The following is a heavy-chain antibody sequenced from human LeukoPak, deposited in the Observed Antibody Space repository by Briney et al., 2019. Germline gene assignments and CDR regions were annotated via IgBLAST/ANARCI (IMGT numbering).Heavy chain of an antibody. CDR2: INPNSGGT. D-gene: IGHD3-22*01. Sequence: ASVKVSCKASGYTFTGYYMHWVRQAPGQGLEWMGWINPNSGGTHYAQKFQGRVTMTRDTSISTAYMELSRLRSDDTAVYYCARPPTYYYDSSGYTPFGYWGQGTLVTVSS. J-gene: IGHJ4*02. CDR1: GYTFTGYY. V-gene: IGHV1-2*02. CDR3: ARPPTYYYDSSGYTPFGY.